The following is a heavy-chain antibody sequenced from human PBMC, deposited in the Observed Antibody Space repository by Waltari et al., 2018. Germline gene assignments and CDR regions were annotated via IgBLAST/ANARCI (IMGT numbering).Heavy chain of an antibody. CDR2: ISYSGAT. D-gene: IGHD1-1*01. Sequence: WIRQPPGQVLEWIGTISYSGATYSSPSLNSRVTIARDTSNNQLSLKRASVTAAATAVYYCATYLGAPIGTAAFDVWGQGTMVTVSS. CDR3: ATYLGAPIGTAAFDV. V-gene: IGHV4-39*01. J-gene: IGHJ3*01.